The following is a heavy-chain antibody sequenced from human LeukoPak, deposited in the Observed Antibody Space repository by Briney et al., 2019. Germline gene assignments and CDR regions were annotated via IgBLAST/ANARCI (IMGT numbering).Heavy chain of an antibody. D-gene: IGHD6-19*01. CDR1: GFTFNSYW. V-gene: IGHV3-74*01. J-gene: IGHJ4*02. Sequence: GGSLRLSCAASGFTFNSYWMHWVRQAPGKGLVWVSRINNDESSTSFADSVKGRFTISRDNAKNTLYLQMNSLRVEDTAVYYCARGGRAVAGFDYWGQGTLVTVSS. CDR2: INNDESST. CDR3: ARGGRAVAGFDY.